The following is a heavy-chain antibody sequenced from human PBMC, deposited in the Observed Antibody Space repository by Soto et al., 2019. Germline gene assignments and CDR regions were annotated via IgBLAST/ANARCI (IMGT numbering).Heavy chain of an antibody. CDR2: ISGSGGST. CDR1: GFTFSSYA. V-gene: IGHV3-23*01. D-gene: IGHD3-3*01. J-gene: IGHJ6*02. CDR3: AKDNPSHYDFWSGYGLGEEYYYGMDV. Sequence: EVQLLESGGGLVQPGGSLRLSCAASGFTFSSYAMSWVRQAPGKGLEWVSAISGSGGSTYYADSVKGRFTISRDNSRNTLYLQMNSLRAEDTAVYYCAKDNPSHYDFWSGYGLGEEYYYGMDVWGQGTTVTVSS.